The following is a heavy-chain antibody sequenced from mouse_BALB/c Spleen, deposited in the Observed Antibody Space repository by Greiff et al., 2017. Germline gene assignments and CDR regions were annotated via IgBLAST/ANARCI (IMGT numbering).Heavy chain of an antibody. CDR3: ARITTVNYYAMDY. CDR2: IYWDDDK. D-gene: IGHD1-1*01. CDR1: GFSLSTSGMG. V-gene: IGHV8-12*01. J-gene: IGHJ4*01. Sequence: QVTLKVSGPGILQPSQTLSLTCSFSGFSLSTSGMGVSWIRQPSGKGLEWLAHIYWDDDKRYNPSLKSRLTISKDTSRNQVFLKITSVDTADTATYYCARITTVNYYAMDYWGQGTSVTVSS.